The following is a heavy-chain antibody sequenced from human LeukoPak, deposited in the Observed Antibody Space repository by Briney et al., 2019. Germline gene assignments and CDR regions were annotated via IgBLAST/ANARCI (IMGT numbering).Heavy chain of an antibody. Sequence: PGGSLRLSCAASGFTFSSYGMHWVRQAPGKGLEWVALISYDGSNKYYADSVKGRFTISRDNSKNTLYLQMNSLRAEDTAIYYCARAGTAYCGGDCYFLSHWGQGTLVSVSS. V-gene: IGHV3-30*03. CDR2: ISYDGSNK. CDR3: ARAGTAYCGGDCYFLSH. CDR1: GFTFSSYG. J-gene: IGHJ4*02. D-gene: IGHD2-21*02.